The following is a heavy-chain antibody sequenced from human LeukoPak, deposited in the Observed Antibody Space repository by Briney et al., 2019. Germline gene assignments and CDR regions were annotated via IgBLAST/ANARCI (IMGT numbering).Heavy chain of an antibody. CDR3: ARAVADHDFLDM. V-gene: IGHV3-74*01. Sequence: PGGSLRLSCAASGFTFSGYWMHWVRQAPGKGQVWVSHINRDGTATTYADSVKGRFTISRDNAKNTLFLQMNSLIAEDTAVYYCARAVADHDFLDMWGQGTMVTVSS. J-gene: IGHJ3*02. CDR2: INRDGTAT. CDR1: GFTFSGYW. D-gene: IGHD3/OR15-3a*01.